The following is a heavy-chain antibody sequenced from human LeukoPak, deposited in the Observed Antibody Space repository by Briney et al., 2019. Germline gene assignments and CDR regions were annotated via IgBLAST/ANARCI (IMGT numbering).Heavy chain of an antibody. J-gene: IGHJ4*02. V-gene: IGHV1-18*04. CDR2: INAYNGYT. CDR1: GYTFTNYG. Sequence: GASVKVSCKASGYTFTNYGITWVRQAPGQGLEWMGWINAYNGYTNYAQKIRDRVTVTTDTSTSTAYMELRSLRSDDTAVYYCARGRGSSDWYYCDNWGQGTLVTVSS. D-gene: IGHD6-19*01. CDR3: ARGRGSSDWYYCDN.